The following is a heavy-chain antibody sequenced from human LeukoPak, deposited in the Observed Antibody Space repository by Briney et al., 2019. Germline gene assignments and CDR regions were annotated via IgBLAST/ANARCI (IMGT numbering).Heavy chain of an antibody. Sequence: GGSLRLSCTASGFTFSSYAMSWVRQAPGKGLEWISAISGSGGSTYYADSVKGRFTISRDNSKNTLYLQMNSLRAEDTAVYYCAKPPPYYYDSSGSWGQGTLVTVSS. V-gene: IGHV3-23*01. CDR2: ISGSGGST. D-gene: IGHD3-22*01. CDR3: AKPPPYYYDSSGS. CDR1: GFTFSSYA. J-gene: IGHJ4*02.